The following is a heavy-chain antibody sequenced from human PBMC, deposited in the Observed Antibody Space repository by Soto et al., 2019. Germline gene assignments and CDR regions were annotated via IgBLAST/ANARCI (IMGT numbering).Heavy chain of an antibody. CDR2: IYYSGST. D-gene: IGHD6-6*01. Sequence: QVQLQESGPGLVKPSETLSLTCTVSGGSVSSGSYYWSWIRQPPGKGLEWIGYIYYSGSTNYNPSLKSRVTIEVDASKSQFSLKLSAVTAEGTAVSYCGRAQLDLQIAARAYYYYGIDVWGQGTTVTVSS. J-gene: IGHJ6*02. CDR3: GRAQLDLQIAARAYYYYGIDV. CDR1: GGSVSSGSYY. V-gene: IGHV4-61*01.